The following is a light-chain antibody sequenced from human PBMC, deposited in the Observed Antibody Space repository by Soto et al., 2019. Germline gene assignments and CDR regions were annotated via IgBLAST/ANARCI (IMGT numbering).Light chain of an antibody. CDR1: QSVSSSY. V-gene: IGKV3-20*01. Sequence: EIVLTQSPGTLSLSPGERATLSCRASQSVSSSYLAWFQQKPGQASRLLIYGASSRPTGIQDRFSGSGSGTDFTFTISRLEPEDSAVYYCQQYITSPHTFGQGTKLEIK. J-gene: IGKJ2*01. CDR2: GAS. CDR3: QQYITSPHT.